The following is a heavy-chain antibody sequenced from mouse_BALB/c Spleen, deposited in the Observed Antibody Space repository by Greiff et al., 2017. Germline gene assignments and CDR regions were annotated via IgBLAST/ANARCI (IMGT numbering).Heavy chain of an antibody. CDR3: AQRPYYYYGSSYAMDY. Sequence: QVTLKVSGPGILQPSQTLSLSCSFSGFSLSTSGMGLGWLRQPSGMGLEWLARIYWDDDKRYNPSLKSRLTISKDTSRNQVFLKITSVDTAATATYYCAQRPYYYYGSSYAMDYWGQGTSVTVSS. CDR1: GFSLSTSGMG. D-gene: IGHD1-1*01. CDR2: IYWDDDK. V-gene: IGHV8-12*01. J-gene: IGHJ4*01.